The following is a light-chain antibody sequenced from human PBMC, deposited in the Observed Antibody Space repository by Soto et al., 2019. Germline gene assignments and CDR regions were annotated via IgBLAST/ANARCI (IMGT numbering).Light chain of an antibody. V-gene: IGKV1-5*01. J-gene: IGKJ1*01. Sequence: DIQMTQSPSTLSASVGDRVTMSFGASQSIGSSLAWYQQKPGKAPNLLISDASSLERGVPSRFSGSGSGTEFTLTIRSLQPDDFATYYCQQYNGYSRTFGQGTKVDIK. CDR3: QQYNGYSRT. CDR1: QSIGSS. CDR2: DAS.